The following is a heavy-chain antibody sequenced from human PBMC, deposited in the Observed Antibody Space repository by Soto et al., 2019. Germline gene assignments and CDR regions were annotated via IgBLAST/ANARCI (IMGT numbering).Heavy chain of an antibody. CDR1: GDPISSXNW. CDR2: IDQNGIT. J-gene: IGHJ6*02. V-gene: IGHV4-4*02. Sequence: LXLXCAVSGDPISSXNWWTWVRQTPGKGLEWIGKIDQNGITNYNPSLESRVTILKDNSKNHLSLKLTSVTAVDSAVYYCARLNRDYYYYGMDVWGQGATGTVSS. CDR3: ARLNRDYYYYGMDV.